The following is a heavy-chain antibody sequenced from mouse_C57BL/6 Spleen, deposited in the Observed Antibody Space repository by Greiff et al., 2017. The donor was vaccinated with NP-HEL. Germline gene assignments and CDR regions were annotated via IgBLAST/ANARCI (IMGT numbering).Heavy chain of an antibody. V-gene: IGHV1-81*01. CDR1: GYTFTSYG. J-gene: IGHJ2*01. CDR3: ARRGSTMVNGYYFDY. CDR2: IYPRSGNT. Sequence: VQLQQSGAELARPGASVKLSCKASGYTFTSYGISWVKQRTGQGLEWIGEIYPRSGNTYYNEKFKGKATLTADKSSSTAYMELRSLTSEDSAVYFCARRGSTMVNGYYFDYWGQGTTLTVSS. D-gene: IGHD2-2*01.